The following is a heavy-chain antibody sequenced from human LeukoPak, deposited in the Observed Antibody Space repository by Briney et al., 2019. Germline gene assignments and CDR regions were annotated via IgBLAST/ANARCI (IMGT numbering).Heavy chain of an antibody. J-gene: IGHJ4*02. CDR1: GFTFSNYA. V-gene: IGHV3-23*01. Sequence: GGSLRLSCAASGFTFSNYAMTWVRQAPGKGLEWVSAITGSGAGTYCADSMKGRFTISRDSSENTLYLQMNSLTAEDTAVYYCVKRDRGTFDYWGQGTLVTVSS. D-gene: IGHD1-1*01. CDR2: ITGSGAGT. CDR3: VKRDRGTFDY.